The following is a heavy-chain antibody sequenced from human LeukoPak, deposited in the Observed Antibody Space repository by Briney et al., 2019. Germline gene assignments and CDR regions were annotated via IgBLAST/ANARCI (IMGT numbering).Heavy chain of an antibody. D-gene: IGHD3-16*01. CDR2: INPNSGDT. Sequence: ASVKVSCKAAGYTFTGYYMHWVRQAPGQGLEWMGWINPNSGDTKYAQKFQGRVTMTRDTSISTAYMELSRLRSDDTAVYYCATQRGSYLWGTDFDYWGQGTLVTVSS. V-gene: IGHV1-2*02. CDR3: ATQRGSYLWGTDFDY. CDR1: GYTFTGYY. J-gene: IGHJ4*02.